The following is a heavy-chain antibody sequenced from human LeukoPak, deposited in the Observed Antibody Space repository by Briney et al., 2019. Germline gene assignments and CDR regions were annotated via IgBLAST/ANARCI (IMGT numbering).Heavy chain of an antibody. J-gene: IGHJ4*02. Sequence: GRSLRLSCAASGFTFDDYAMHWVRQAPGKGLEWVSGISWNSGSIGYADSVKGRFTISRDNAKNSLYLQMNSLRAEDTALYYCALLSSQTTMDYWGQGTLVTVSS. CDR3: ALLSSQTTMDY. D-gene: IGHD4-17*01. V-gene: IGHV3-9*01. CDR2: ISWNSGSI. CDR1: GFTFDDYA.